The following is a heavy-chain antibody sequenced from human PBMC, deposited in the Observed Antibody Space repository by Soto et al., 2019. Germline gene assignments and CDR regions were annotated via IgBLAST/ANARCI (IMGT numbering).Heavy chain of an antibody. Sequence: PSETLSLTCSVSGNSINSYYLSWIRQPPGKGLEWIGYIYYSGSTNYNPSLKSRVTISVDTSKNQFSLKLSSVTAADTAVYYCARGEYYYFMDVWGKGTTVTVSS. CDR3: ARGEYYYFMDV. CDR1: GNSINSYY. V-gene: IGHV4-59*01. CDR2: IYYSGST. J-gene: IGHJ6*03.